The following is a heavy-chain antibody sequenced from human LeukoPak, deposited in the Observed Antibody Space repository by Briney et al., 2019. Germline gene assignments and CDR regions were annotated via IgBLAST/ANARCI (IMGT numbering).Heavy chain of an antibody. CDR1: GFTFSSYA. CDR2: IKISGDST. D-gene: IGHD3-3*01. Sequence: GGSLRLSCAASGFTFSSYAMSWVRQAPGKGLEWVSAIKISGDSTYYADSVKGRFTISRDNAKNSPYLQMNSLRAEDTAVYYCARERQNKDFWSGGDYWGQGTLVTVSS. J-gene: IGHJ4*02. CDR3: ARERQNKDFWSGGDY. V-gene: IGHV3-23*01.